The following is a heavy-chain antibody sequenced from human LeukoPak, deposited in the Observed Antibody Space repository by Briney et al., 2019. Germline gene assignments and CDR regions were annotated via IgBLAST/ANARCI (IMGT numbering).Heavy chain of an antibody. Sequence: GGSLRLSCAASGFTFSSYWMHWVRHAPGKGLVWVSRINSDGSSTSYADSVKGRFTISRDNAKNTLYLQMNSLRAEDTAVYYCATHKYGSGSYLYDYWGQGTLVTVSS. CDR1: GFTFSSYW. D-gene: IGHD3-10*01. V-gene: IGHV3-74*01. CDR3: ATHKYGSGSYLYDY. J-gene: IGHJ4*02. CDR2: INSDGSST.